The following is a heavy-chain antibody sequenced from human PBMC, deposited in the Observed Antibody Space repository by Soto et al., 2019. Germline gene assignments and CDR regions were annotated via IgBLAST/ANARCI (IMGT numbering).Heavy chain of an antibody. CDR2: ISGSGGIT. D-gene: IGHD1-26*01. CDR1: GFTFSSYA. CDR3: AKHLVGDGAEYFQD. V-gene: IGHV3-23*01. J-gene: IGHJ1*01. Sequence: EVQLLESGGGLVQPGGSLRLSCAASGFTFSSYAMSWVRQAPGKGLEWVSGISGSGGITYYADSVKGRFTFSRDNSKNTLFLQMNSLRAEDTALYYCAKHLVGDGAEYFQDWGQGTLVTVSS.